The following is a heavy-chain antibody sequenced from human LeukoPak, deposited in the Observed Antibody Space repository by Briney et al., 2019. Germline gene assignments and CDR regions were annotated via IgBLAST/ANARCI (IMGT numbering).Heavy chain of an antibody. J-gene: IGHJ4*02. CDR3: AKDAEDYYDSSGYPPYYFDY. D-gene: IGHD3-22*01. CDR1: AFIFSGYA. CDR2: ISYDGSNK. V-gene: IGHV3-30*04. Sequence: PGGSLRLSCEASAFIFSGYAVDWVRQAPGKGLEWVALISYDGSNKYYADSVKGRFTISRDNSKNTLYLQMNSLRAEDTAVYYCAKDAEDYYDSSGYPPYYFDYWGQGTLVTVSS.